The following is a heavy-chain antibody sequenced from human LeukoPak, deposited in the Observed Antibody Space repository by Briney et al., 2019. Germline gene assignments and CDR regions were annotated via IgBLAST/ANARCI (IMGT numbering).Heavy chain of an antibody. Sequence: PSETLSLTRALSGYSISSGYPWGWIGQPPGKGLEWSDRIYHSGTTYYSPSLKSRVTMSVDTSKNQFSVKLSSATAADTAVYYCPSLPYGGFEYW. CDR2: IYHSGTT. CDR3: PSLPYGGFEY. D-gene: IGHD4-23*01. J-gene: IGHJ4*01. V-gene: IGHV4-38-2*01. CDR1: GYSISSGYP.